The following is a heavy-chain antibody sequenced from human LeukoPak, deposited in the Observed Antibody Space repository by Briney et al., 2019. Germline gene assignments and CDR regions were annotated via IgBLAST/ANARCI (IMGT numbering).Heavy chain of an antibody. CDR2: VYYSGRT. D-gene: IGHD2-2*01. J-gene: IGHJ4*02. CDR3: ARLPADHYDY. V-gene: IGHV4-39*01. CDR1: GGSISSSSYY. Sequence: SETLSLTCTVSGGSISSSSYYWGWIRHPPGKGLEWIGSVYYSGRTYYNPSLKSRVTISVDTSNNQFSLKLSSVTAADTAVYYCARLPADHYDYWGQGTLVTVSS.